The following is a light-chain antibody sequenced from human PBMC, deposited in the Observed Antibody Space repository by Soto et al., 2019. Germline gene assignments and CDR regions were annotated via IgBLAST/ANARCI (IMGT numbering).Light chain of an antibody. J-gene: IGKJ2*01. CDR3: QQYGSSPPYT. CDR1: QSVSSSY. CDR2: GAS. Sequence: EIVLTQSPGTLSLSPGERATLSCRASQSVSSSYLAWYQQKPGQAPRLLIYGASSRATGIPDRFSGSGSGNDFPLPISSLEPEDFAVYYCQQYGSSPPYTFGQGTKLAIK. V-gene: IGKV3-20*01.